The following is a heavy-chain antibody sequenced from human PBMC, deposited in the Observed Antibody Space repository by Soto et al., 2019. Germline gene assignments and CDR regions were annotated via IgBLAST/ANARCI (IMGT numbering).Heavy chain of an antibody. J-gene: IGHJ6*02. Sequence: PGGSLRLSCVASGFTFSSYWMHWVRQAPGKGLVWVSRLNSDGSTTNYADSVKGRFTISRDNARETLYLQMNSLRAEDTAVYYCVRDGYPVSVYGVDVWGQGTTVTVS. CDR1: GFTFSSYW. D-gene: IGHD6-13*01. CDR3: VRDGYPVSVYGVDV. CDR2: LNSDGSTT. V-gene: IGHV3-74*01.